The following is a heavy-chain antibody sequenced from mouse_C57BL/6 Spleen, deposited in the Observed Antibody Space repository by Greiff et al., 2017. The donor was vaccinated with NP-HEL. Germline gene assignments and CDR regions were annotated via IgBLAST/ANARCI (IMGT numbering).Heavy chain of an antibody. Sequence: VKLQQPGAELVRPGSSVKLSCKASGYTFTSYWMHWVKQRPIQGLEWIGNIDPSDSETHYNQKFKDKATLTVDKSSSTAYMQLSSLTSEDSAVYYCARRGYSNYVSYAMDYWGQGTSVTVSS. CDR1: GYTFTSYW. CDR3: ARRGYSNYVSYAMDY. CDR2: IDPSDSET. J-gene: IGHJ4*01. D-gene: IGHD2-5*01. V-gene: IGHV1-52*01.